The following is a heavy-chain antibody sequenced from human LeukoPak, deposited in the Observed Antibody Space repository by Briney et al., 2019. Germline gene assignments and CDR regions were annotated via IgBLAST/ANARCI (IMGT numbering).Heavy chain of an antibody. J-gene: IGHJ4*02. D-gene: IGHD5-12*01. CDR3: AREYSGRGYFDY. V-gene: IGHV3-30-3*01. Sequence: EGSLRLSCAASGFTFNTYSMHWVRQAPGKGLEWVVVISHDGSKKYYADSVKGRFTISRDNSKNTLYLQMNSLRAEDTAVYYCAREYSGRGYFDYWGQGTLVTVSS. CDR1: GFTFNTYS. CDR2: ISHDGSKK.